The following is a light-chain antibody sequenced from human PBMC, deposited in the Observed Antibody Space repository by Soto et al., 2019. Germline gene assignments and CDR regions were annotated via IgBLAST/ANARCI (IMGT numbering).Light chain of an antibody. CDR3: QHYKTYCPFT. CDR2: DAS. CDR1: QSISAW. V-gene: IGKV1-5*01. Sequence: DIQMTQSPSTLSASVGDIVTITCRASQSISAWLAWYQHKPGRAPKLLIYDASSLASGVPSRFSGRGSGTQFALTISSLNLEDFATYCRQHYKTYCPFTFGGGTKVEI. J-gene: IGKJ4*01.